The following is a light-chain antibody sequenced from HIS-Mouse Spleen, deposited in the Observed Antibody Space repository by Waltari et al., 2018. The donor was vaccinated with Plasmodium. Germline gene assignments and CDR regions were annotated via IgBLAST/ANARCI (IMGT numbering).Light chain of an antibody. J-gene: IGKJ4*01. CDR1: QSVSSSY. CDR3: QQYGSSPLT. V-gene: IGKV3-20*01. Sequence: EIVLTQSPGTLSLSPGERATLSCRASQSVSSSYLAWYQQKPGQAPRLLIYGASSRDTSIPDRVSGSGAGTDFTLTISRLEPEDFAVYYCQQYGSSPLTFGGGTKVEIK. CDR2: GAS.